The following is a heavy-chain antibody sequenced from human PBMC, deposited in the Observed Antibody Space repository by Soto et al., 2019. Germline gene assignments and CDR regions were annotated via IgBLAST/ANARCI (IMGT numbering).Heavy chain of an antibody. CDR1: GDTFRNYA. CDR3: ARESVVVAATPWFDP. CDR2: INPNSGGT. V-gene: IGHV1-2*02. D-gene: IGHD2-15*01. Sequence: QVQLEQSGAEVKKPGSSVKVSCKASGDTFRNYAFSWVRQAPGQGLEWMGWINPNSGGTNYAQKFQGRVTMTRDTSISTAYMELSRLRSDDTAVYYCARESVVVAATPWFDPWGQGTLVTVSS. J-gene: IGHJ5*02.